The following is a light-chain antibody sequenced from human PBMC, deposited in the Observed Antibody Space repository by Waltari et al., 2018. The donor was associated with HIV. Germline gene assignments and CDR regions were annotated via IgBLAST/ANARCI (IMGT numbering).Light chain of an antibody. V-gene: IGLV3-21*02. CDR2: DER. CDR1: NIGSKS. J-gene: IGLJ2*01. CDR3: QVWDSSSDHRLL. Sequence: SYVLTQPPSVSVAPGQTARLTCGGSNIGSKSVHWYQQKPGQAPVLVMYDERDRPSGIPERCSGYNSNNAATLTIYSVEAWDEADYYWQVWDSSSDHRLLFAGGTKLTVL.